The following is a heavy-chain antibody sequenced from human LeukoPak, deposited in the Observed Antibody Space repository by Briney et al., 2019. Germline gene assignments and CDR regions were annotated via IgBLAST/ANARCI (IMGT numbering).Heavy chain of an antibody. J-gene: IGHJ6*03. V-gene: IGHV4-59*01. CDR3: ARDGGFFGVLKPMDV. D-gene: IGHD3-3*01. CDR1: GGSISSYY. CDR2: IYYSGST. Sequence: SETLSLTCTVSGGSISSYYWSWIRQPPGKGLEWIGYIYYSGSTNYNPSLKSRVTISVDTSKNQFSLKLSSVTAADTAVYYCARDGGFFGVLKPMDVWGKGTTVTVSS.